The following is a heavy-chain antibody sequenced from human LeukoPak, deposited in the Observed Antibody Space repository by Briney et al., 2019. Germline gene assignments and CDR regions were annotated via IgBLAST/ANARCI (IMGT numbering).Heavy chain of an antibody. J-gene: IGHJ5*02. CDR3: AHSTPIFGVRVWFDP. CDR1: GFSLRTSGVD. D-gene: IGHD3-3*01. CDR2: IYCNDDK. Sequence: ESGPTLVKPTQTLTLTCTFSGFSLRTSGVDVGSIRQPPGKALEWLALIYCNDDKRYSPSLKSRLTITKDTSKNQVVLTMTNMDPVDTATYYCAHSTPIFGVRVWFDPWGQGTLVTVSS. V-gene: IGHV2-5*01.